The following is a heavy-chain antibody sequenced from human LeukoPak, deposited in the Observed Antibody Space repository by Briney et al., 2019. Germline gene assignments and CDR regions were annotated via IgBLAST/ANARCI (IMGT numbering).Heavy chain of an antibody. CDR3: ARPNESLAFRLLGYCSSTSCYGAFDI. J-gene: IGHJ3*02. Sequence: SETLSLTCAVYGGSLSDYYWSWIRQPPGEGLEWIGEIKPGGITNYNPSVKSRVTISADTSKNQLFLNVNSATAADTAVYYCARPNESLAFRLLGYCSSTSCYGAFDIWGQGTMVTVSS. D-gene: IGHD2-2*01. CDR1: GGSLSDYY. CDR2: IKPGGIT. V-gene: IGHV4-34*01.